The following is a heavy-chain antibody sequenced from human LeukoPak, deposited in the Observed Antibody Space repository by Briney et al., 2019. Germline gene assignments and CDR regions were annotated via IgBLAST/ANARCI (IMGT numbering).Heavy chain of an antibody. Sequence: PVGSLRLSCAASGFTFSSYAMTWVRQAPGKGLEWVSVINGGGGSTFYADSVKGRFTISRDNSKNTLYLQMNSLRAEDTAVYYCAKEGGKSSSSCYYFDHWGQGSLVTVSS. CDR1: GFTFSSYA. CDR2: INGGGGST. D-gene: IGHD2-2*01. J-gene: IGHJ4*02. V-gene: IGHV3-23*01. CDR3: AKEGGKSSSSCYYFDH.